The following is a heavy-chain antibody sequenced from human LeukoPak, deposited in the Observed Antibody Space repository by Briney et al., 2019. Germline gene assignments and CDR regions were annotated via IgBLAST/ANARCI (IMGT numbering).Heavy chain of an antibody. CDR2: IYYRGST. D-gene: IGHD6-19*01. CDR1: GGSISGYY. V-gene: IGHV4-59*08. J-gene: IGHJ4*02. CDR3: ARHLGWSCDY. Sequence: KPSETLSLTCTVSGGSISGYYWSWIRQPPGKGLEWIGYIYYRGSTNYNPSLKSRVTISIDTSKNQFSLKLSSVTAADTAVYYCARHLGWSCDYWGQGTLVTVSS.